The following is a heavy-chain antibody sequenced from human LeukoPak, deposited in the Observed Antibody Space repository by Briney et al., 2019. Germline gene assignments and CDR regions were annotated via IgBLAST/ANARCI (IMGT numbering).Heavy chain of an antibody. Sequence: SETLSLTCTVSGGSISSYYWSWIQQPPGKGLEWIGYIYCSGSTNYNPSLKSRVTISVDTSKNQFTPKLSSVTAADTAVYYCARVDPDSSSTLEVFDYWGQGTLVTVSS. CDR1: GGSISSYY. CDR2: IYCSGST. V-gene: IGHV4-59*01. D-gene: IGHD6-6*01. J-gene: IGHJ4*02. CDR3: ARVDPDSSSTLEVFDY.